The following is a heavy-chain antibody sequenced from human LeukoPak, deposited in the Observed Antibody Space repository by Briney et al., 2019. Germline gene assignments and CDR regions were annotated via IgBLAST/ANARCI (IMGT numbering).Heavy chain of an antibody. CDR3: VRGGIQVSGIDEIDY. CDR2: VGISGDT. CDR1: GFTFRSYD. V-gene: IGHV3-13*01. J-gene: IGHJ4*02. D-gene: IGHD6-19*01. Sequence: GGSLRLSCAASGFTFRSYDMHWVRHGTGKGLEWVSAVGISGDTYYTGSVKGRVTISRENAKNSLYLQMNSLTAGDTAVYYCVRGGIQVSGIDEIDYWGQGTLVTVSS.